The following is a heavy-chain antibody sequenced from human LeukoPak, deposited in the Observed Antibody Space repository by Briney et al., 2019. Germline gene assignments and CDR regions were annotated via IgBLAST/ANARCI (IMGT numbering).Heavy chain of an antibody. CDR1: GYTFTRCD. Sequence: ASAKVSCKASGYTFTRCDIIWVRQATGQGLEWMGWMNPNSGNTGYAQKFQGRVTMTRNTSISTAYMELSSLRSEDTAVYYCARAGLGGYSYGYPGYMDVWGKGTTVTVSS. CDR3: ARAGLGGYSYGYPGYMDV. J-gene: IGHJ6*03. CDR2: MNPNSGNT. D-gene: IGHD5-18*01. V-gene: IGHV1-8*01.